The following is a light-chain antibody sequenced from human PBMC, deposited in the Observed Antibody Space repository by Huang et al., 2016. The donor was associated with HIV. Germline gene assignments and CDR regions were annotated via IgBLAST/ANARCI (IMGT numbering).Light chain of an antibody. Sequence: DIVMTQSPDSLAVSLGERATIKGKSSQSVLNRSNNKKYLAWYQKKPGQPPKLVIYWASTRESGVPGRFSGSGSETDFTLTISSLQAEDLAVYYCQQYFNTPPTFGQGTKVEIK. CDR2: WAS. J-gene: IGKJ1*01. CDR3: QQYFNTPPT. CDR1: QSVLNRSNNKKY. V-gene: IGKV4-1*01.